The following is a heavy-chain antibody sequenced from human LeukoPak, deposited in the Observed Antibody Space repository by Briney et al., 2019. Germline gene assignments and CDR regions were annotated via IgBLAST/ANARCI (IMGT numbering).Heavy chain of an antibody. D-gene: IGHD6-13*01. CDR3: AREAGSSWSRGLDI. CDR1: GGSISSYY. Sequence: SETLSLTCTVSGGSISSYYWSWIRQPAGKGLEWIGRIYMSGSTNYNSSLKSRVNMSVDTSKNQFSLNLSSVTAADTAMYYCAREAGSSWSRGLDIWGQGTVVTVSS. V-gene: IGHV4-4*07. J-gene: IGHJ3*02. CDR2: IYMSGST.